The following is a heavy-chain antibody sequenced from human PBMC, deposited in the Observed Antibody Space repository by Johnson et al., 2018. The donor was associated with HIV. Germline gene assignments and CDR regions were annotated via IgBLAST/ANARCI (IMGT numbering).Heavy chain of an antibody. D-gene: IGHD3-22*01. CDR1: RFTFSDYY. V-gene: IGHV3-11*04. Sequence: QMLLVESGGGVVQPGGSLRLSCAASRFTFSDYYMSWIRQTPGKGLEWVSYISSSGGTIYYADSVKGRFSISRDNAKNSLYLQMNSLRAEDTAVYYCARDRGYWDAFDIWGQGTVVTVPS. CDR2: ISSSGGTI. CDR3: ARDRGYWDAFDI. J-gene: IGHJ3*02.